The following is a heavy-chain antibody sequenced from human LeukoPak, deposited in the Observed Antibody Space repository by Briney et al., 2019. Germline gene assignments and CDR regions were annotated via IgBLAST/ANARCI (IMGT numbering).Heavy chain of an antibody. CDR1: GFTFSSYG. D-gene: IGHD6-13*01. J-gene: IGHJ1*01. V-gene: IGHV3-33*06. Sequence: GRSLRLSCAASGFTFSSYGMHWVRQAPGKGLEWVAVIWYDGSNKYYADSVKGRFTISRDNSKNTLYLQMNSLRAEDTAVYYCAKGKYSSSWYAAEYFQHWGQGTLVTVSS. CDR3: AKGKYSSSWYAAEYFQH. CDR2: IWYDGSNK.